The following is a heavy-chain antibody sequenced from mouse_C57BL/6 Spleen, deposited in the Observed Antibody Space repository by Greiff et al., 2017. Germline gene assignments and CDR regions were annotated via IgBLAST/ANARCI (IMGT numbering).Heavy chain of an antibody. J-gene: IGHJ1*03. D-gene: IGHD1-1*01. V-gene: IGHV2-2*01. Sequence: QVQLKQSGPGLVQPSQSLSITCTVSGFSLTSYGVHWVRQSPGKGLEWLGVIWSGGSTDYNAAFISRLSISKDNSKSQVFFKMNSLQADDTAIYYCARSNTTVVATLPYWYFDVWGTGTTVTVSS. CDR2: IWSGGST. CDR1: GFSLTSYG. CDR3: ARSNTTVVATLPYWYFDV.